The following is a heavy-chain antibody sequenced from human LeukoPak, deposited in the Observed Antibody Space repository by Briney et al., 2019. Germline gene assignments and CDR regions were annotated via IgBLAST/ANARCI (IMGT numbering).Heavy chain of an antibody. J-gene: IGHJ6*04. CDR2: IKKDGSGI. D-gene: IGHD1/OR15-1a*01. Sequence: QPGGSLRLSCAVSGFPFSNSRMYWVRQAPGKGLEGVANIKKDGSGISYVDSVKGRFIISRDNAGNSLYLQMNSLRVEDTAVYFCAGGNSMDVWGKGTAVTVSS. V-gene: IGHV3-7*03. CDR3: AGGNSMDV. CDR1: GFPFSNSR.